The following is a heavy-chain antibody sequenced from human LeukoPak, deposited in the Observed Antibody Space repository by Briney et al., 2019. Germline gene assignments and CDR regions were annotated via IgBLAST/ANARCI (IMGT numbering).Heavy chain of an antibody. Sequence: GGSLKLSCAASGFTFSGSAMHWVRQASGKGLEWVGRIRSKATNYATAYAASVKGRFTISRDDSKNTAYLQMNSLKTEDTAVYYCTRQAYCSSTSCYTRGAFDIWGQGTMVTVSS. D-gene: IGHD2-2*02. CDR1: GFTFSGSA. CDR3: TRQAYCSSTSCYTRGAFDI. V-gene: IGHV3-73*01. CDR2: IRSKATNYAT. J-gene: IGHJ3*02.